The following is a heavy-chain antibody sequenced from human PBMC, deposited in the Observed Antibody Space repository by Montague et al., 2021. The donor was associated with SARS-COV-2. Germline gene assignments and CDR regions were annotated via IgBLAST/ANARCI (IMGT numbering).Heavy chain of an antibody. D-gene: IGHD2-8*02. CDR3: ARQRLLGVVRNPKDFDS. V-gene: IGHV4-39*01. Sequence: SETLSLTCSVSGESISSSDHYWAWIRQPPGKGLEWVGSIYYRGNTYYNPSLKSRLTISVDTSKDEISLRLTSVTAADTALYYCARQRLLGVVRNPKDFDSWGRGTLVTVSS. J-gene: IGHJ4*02. CDR2: IYYRGNT. CDR1: GESISSSDHY.